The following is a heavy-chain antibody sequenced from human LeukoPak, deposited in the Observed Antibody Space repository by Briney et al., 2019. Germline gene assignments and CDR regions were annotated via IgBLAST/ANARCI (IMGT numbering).Heavy chain of an antibody. D-gene: IGHD2-2*01. CDR3: ARRLTQYDCFDP. CDR1: GDSVSSNSVT. Sequence: SQTLSLTCAISGDSVSSNSVTWNWIRQSPSRGLEWLGRTYYRSTWYNDYAVSVRGRITVNPDTSKNQFSLHLNSVTPEDTAVYYCARRLTQYDCFDPWGQGILVTVSS. CDR2: TYYRSTWYN. J-gene: IGHJ5*02. V-gene: IGHV6-1*01.